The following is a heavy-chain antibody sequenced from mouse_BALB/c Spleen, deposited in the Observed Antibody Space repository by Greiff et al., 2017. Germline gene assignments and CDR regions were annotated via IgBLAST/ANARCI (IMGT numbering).Heavy chain of an antibody. CDR1: GYTFTSYW. V-gene: IGHV1-7*01. J-gene: IGHJ3*01. Sequence: QVQLQQSGAELAKPGASVKMSCKASGYTFTSYWMHWVKQRPGQGLEWIGYINPSTGYTEYNQKFKDKATLTADKSSSTAYMQLSSLTSEDSAVYYCARSATMITTGEFAYWGQGTLVTVSA. CDR2: INPSTGYT. D-gene: IGHD2-4*01. CDR3: ARSATMITTGEFAY.